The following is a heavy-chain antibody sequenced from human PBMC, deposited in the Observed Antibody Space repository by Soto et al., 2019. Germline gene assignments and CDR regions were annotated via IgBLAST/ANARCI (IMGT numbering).Heavy chain of an antibody. J-gene: IGHJ4*02. CDR3: ESGYSSSWVDD. V-gene: IGHV1-18*04. CDR2: ISAYNGNT. CDR1: GSTFTSYG. D-gene: IGHD6-13*01. Sequence: XSVKVSCRDSGSTFTSYGIRLVRQAPGQGLECMGWISAYNGNTNYAQKLQGRVTMTTDTSTSTAYMELRSLRSDDTAVYYCESGYSSSWVDDWGQGTLVTVSS.